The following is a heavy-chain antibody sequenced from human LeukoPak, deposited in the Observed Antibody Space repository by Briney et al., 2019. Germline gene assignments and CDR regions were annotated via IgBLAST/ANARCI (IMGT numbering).Heavy chain of an antibody. D-gene: IGHD4-11*01. CDR1: GFTVSSNY. Sequence: GGSLRLSCAASGFTVSSNYMNWVRQAPGKGLEWVSSISSSSTYINYADSVKGRFTISRDNAKNSLYLQMNSPRADDTAVYYCARDEGYSNLDYWGQGTLVTVSS. V-gene: IGHV3-21*01. J-gene: IGHJ4*02. CDR3: ARDEGYSNLDY. CDR2: ISSSSTYI.